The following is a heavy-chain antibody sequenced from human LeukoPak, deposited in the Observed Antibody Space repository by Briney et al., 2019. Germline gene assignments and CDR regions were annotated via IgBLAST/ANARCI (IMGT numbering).Heavy chain of an antibody. J-gene: IGHJ5*02. V-gene: IGHV4-39*07. Sequence: SETLSLTCTVSGGSISSSSYYWGWIRQPPGKGLEWIGSIYYSGSSYYNPSLKSRVTISVDTSKNQFSLKLSSVTAADTAVYYCAREVHWVRIGERQRGDNNNWFDPWGQGTLVTVSS. D-gene: IGHD3-10*01. CDR1: GGSISSSSYY. CDR2: IYYSGSS. CDR3: AREVHWVRIGERQRGDNNNWFDP.